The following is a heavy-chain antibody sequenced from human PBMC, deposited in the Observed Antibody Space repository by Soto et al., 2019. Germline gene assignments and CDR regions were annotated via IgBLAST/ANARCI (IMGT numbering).Heavy chain of an antibody. J-gene: IGHJ4*02. CDR1: GFTFSSYS. V-gene: IGHV3-21*01. Sequence: GGSLRLSCAASGFTFSSYSMNWVRQAPGKGLEWVSSISSSSSYIYYADSVKGRFTISRDNAKNSLYLQMNSLRAEDTAVYYCVLRYFDPHLPFDYWGQGTLVTVSS. CDR3: VLRYFDPHLPFDY. CDR2: ISSSSSYI. D-gene: IGHD3-9*01.